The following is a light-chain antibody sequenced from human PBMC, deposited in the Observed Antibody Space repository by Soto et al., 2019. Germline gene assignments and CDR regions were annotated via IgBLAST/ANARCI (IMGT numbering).Light chain of an antibody. CDR3: QKYNSAPWT. V-gene: IGKV1-27*01. J-gene: IGKJ1*01. CDR2: AAS. Sequence: DIQMTQSPSSLSASVGDRVTITCRASQGIANYLAWSQQKPGKIPKLLIYAASTLQSGVPSRFSGSQSGTHFTLTISSLQPEDVATYYCQKYNSAPWTFGQGTKVEIK. CDR1: QGIANY.